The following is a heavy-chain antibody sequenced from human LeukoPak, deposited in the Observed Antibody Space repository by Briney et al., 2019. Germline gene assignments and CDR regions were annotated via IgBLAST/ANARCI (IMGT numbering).Heavy chain of an antibody. J-gene: IGHJ3*02. Sequence: SETLSLTCAVYGGSFSGYYWSWIRQPPGKGLEWIGEINHSGSTNYNPSLKSRVTISVDTSKNQFSLKLSSVTAADTAAYYCAWATILGWAFDIWGQGTMVTVSS. CDR3: AWATILGWAFDI. V-gene: IGHV4-34*01. CDR2: INHSGST. D-gene: IGHD3-9*01. CDR1: GGSFSGYY.